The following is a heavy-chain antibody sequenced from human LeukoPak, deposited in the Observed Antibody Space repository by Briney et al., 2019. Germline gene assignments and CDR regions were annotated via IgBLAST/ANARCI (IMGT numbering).Heavy chain of an antibody. CDR1: GFTVSSNY. Sequence: GSLRLSCAASGFTVSSNYMSWVRQAPGKGLEWVSVIYSGGSTYYADSVKGRFTISRDNSKNTLYLQLNSLRAEDTAVYYCARAEWFGEWDYWGQGTLVTVSS. J-gene: IGHJ4*02. CDR3: ARAEWFGEWDY. D-gene: IGHD3-10*01. V-gene: IGHV3-53*01. CDR2: IYSGGST.